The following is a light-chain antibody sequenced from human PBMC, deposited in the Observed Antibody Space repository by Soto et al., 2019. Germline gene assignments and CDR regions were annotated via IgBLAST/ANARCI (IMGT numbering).Light chain of an antibody. J-gene: IGKJ2*01. CDR2: AAS. V-gene: IGKV1-39*01. CDR1: QTISSS. CDR3: QQSYSSPQRYT. Sequence: DIQMTQSPSSLSASVGDRVTITCRASQTISSSLNWYQQKPGKAPDLLIYAASNLQSGVPSRFSGSGSGSDFTLTISSLQPEDFATYYCQQSYSSPQRYTFGQGTRLEI.